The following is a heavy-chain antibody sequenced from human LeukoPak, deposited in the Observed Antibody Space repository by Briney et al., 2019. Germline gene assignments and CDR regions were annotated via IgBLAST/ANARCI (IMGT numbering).Heavy chain of an antibody. V-gene: IGHV4-59*01. D-gene: IGHD2-2*02. J-gene: IGHJ4*02. Sequence: SQTLSLTCTVSGGSISSYYWSWIRQPPGKGLEWIGYIYYSGSTNYNPSLKSRVTISVDTSKNQFSLKLSSVTAADTAVYYCARHVVVVPAAINYWGQGTLVTVSS. CDR3: ARHVVVVPAAINY. CDR2: IYYSGST. CDR1: GGSISSYY.